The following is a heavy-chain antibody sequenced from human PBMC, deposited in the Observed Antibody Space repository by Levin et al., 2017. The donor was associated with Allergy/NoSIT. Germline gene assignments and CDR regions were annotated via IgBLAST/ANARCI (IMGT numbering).Heavy chain of an antibody. Sequence: GESLKISCKSSGHSFANYWINWVRQMPGKGLEWMGRIDPTDSYTHYSPSFQGHVTISTDKSATTAYLQWGSLEASDTAIYYCTTQQFDVLTGFYDPFDFWGQGTMVTVSS. V-gene: IGHV5-10-1*01. CDR3: TTQQFDVLTGFYDPFDF. CDR2: IDPTDSYT. CDR1: GHSFANYW. D-gene: IGHD3-9*01. J-gene: IGHJ3*01.